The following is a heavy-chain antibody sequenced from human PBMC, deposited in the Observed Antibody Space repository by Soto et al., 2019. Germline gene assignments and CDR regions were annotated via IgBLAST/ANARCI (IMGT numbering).Heavy chain of an antibody. Sequence: QVQLVESGGGVVQPGRSLRLSCAASGFTFSSYGMHWVRQAPGKGLEWVAVIWYDGSNKYYADSVKGRFTISRDNSKNTLYLQMNRLRAEDTAVYYCARGGMITFGGVIDYSRSPNLDYWGQGTLVTVSS. CDR2: IWYDGSNK. CDR3: ARGGMITFGGVIDYSRSPNLDY. D-gene: IGHD3-16*02. J-gene: IGHJ4*02. V-gene: IGHV3-33*01. CDR1: GFTFSSYG.